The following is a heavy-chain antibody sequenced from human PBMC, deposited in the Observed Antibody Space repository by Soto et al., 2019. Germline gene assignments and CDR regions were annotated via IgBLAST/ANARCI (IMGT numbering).Heavy chain of an antibody. Sequence: QVQLQEPGPGLVKPSDTLSLTCAVSGYSITSSNWWGWIRQPPGKGLEWIGYIYYSGTTYYNPSLKSRVTMSVDTSKNQFSLKLTSVTAVDTAVYYCARREIQGPIDYWGQGTLVTVSS. CDR1: GYSITSSNW. CDR2: IYYSGTT. D-gene: IGHD1-26*01. V-gene: IGHV4-28*01. CDR3: ARREIQGPIDY. J-gene: IGHJ4*02.